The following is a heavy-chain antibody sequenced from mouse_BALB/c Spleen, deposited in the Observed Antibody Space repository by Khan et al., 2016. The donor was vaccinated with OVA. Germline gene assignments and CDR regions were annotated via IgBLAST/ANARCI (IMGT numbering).Heavy chain of an antibody. CDR3: KRGGGGNRFAY. J-gene: IGHJ3*01. Sequence: QVRLQQSGAELVRPGVSVKISCKGSGYTFTDFTMHWVKQSHAMSLEWIGVISTYYGHATYNQKFKDKATMTVDKSSSTAYMELARLTSEDSAICCGKRGGGGNRFAYWGQGTLVTVSA. CDR1: GYTFTDFT. CDR2: ISTYYGHA. V-gene: IGHV1S137*01.